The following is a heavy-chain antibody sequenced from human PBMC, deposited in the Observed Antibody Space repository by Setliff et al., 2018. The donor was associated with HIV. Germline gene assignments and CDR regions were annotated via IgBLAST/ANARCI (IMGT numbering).Heavy chain of an antibody. CDR2: ISTNTGDP. Sequence: ASVKVSCKTSGYTFIDYFMHWVRQAPGQGLEWMGRISTNTGDPMYAQGFTGRFVFSLDITVNTAYLQISSLKTEDTAVYYCARESDDGNFLGWFDPWGQGTLVTVSS. D-gene: IGHD1-26*01. V-gene: IGHV7-4-1*01. CDR3: ARESDDGNFLGWFDP. CDR1: GYTFIDYF. J-gene: IGHJ5*02.